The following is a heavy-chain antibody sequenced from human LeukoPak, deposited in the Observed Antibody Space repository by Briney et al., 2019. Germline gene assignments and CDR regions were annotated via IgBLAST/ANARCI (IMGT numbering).Heavy chain of an antibody. CDR3: ARGHIVVVVAAQNWFDP. CDR2: INPNSGGT. D-gene: IGHD2-15*01. CDR1: GYTFTGYY. J-gene: IGHJ5*02. Sequence: ASVKVSCKASGYTFTGYYMHWVRQAPGQGLEWMGWINPNSGGTNYAQKFQGRVTMTRDTSISTAYMELSRLRPDDTAVYYCARGHIVVVVAAQNWFDPWGQGTLVTVSS. V-gene: IGHV1-2*02.